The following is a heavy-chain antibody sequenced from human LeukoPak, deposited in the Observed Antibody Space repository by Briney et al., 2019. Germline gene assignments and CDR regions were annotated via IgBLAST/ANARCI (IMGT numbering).Heavy chain of an antibody. Sequence: PGGSLRLSCAASGVSVSSNFMIWVRQAPGKGLEWVSLIYSGGETSYADSVKGRFSISRDNSKNTLYLQMNSLRVEDMAVYYCTRDPPAVAINTYAWGQGTLVTVSS. V-gene: IGHV3-66*01. CDR1: GVSVSSNF. D-gene: IGHD6-13*01. CDR3: TRDPPAVAINTYA. J-gene: IGHJ5*02. CDR2: IYSGGET.